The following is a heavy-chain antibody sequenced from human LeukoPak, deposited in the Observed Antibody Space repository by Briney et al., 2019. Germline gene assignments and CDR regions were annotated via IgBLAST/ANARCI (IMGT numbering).Heavy chain of an antibody. CDR3: ARGFPPRIYYDSSGYYSYYFDH. Sequence: ASVKVSCKASGYTFTDYYVHWVRQAPGQGLEWLGWISGYNGHTKYTQKLQGRVAMTTDTSTTTAYMEMKSLRSDDTAVYYCARGFPPRIYYDSSGYYSYYFDHWGQGTLVTVSS. CDR1: GYTFTDYY. D-gene: IGHD3-22*01. V-gene: IGHV1-18*04. J-gene: IGHJ4*02. CDR2: ISGYNGHT.